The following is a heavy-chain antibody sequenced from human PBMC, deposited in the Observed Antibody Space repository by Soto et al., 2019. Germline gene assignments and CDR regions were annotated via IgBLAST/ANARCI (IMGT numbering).Heavy chain of an antibody. Sequence: SETLSLTCTVSGGSISSSSYYWGWIRQPPGKGLEWIGSIYYSGSTYYNPSLKSRVTISVDTSKNQFSLKLSSVTAADTAVYYCARSTAFWSGFYYYYGMDVWGQGTTVTVSS. CDR2: IYYSGST. V-gene: IGHV4-39*01. CDR1: GGSISSSSYY. J-gene: IGHJ6*02. CDR3: ARSTAFWSGFYYYYGMDV. D-gene: IGHD3-3*01.